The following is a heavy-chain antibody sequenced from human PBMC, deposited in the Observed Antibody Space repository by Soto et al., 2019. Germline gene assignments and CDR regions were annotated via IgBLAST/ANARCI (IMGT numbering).Heavy chain of an antibody. CDR1: GFTFSSYW. CDR2: INSDGSST. J-gene: IGHJ4*02. D-gene: IGHD2-15*01. CDR3: VRTSLVVAAATREDY. V-gene: IGHV3-74*01. Sequence: EVQLVESGGGLVQPGGSLRLSCAASGFTFSSYWMHWVRQAPGKGLVWVSRINSDGSSTTYADSVKGRFTISRDNAKNTLYLQMNSLRAEDTAVYYCVRTSLVVAAATREDYWGQGTLGTGSS.